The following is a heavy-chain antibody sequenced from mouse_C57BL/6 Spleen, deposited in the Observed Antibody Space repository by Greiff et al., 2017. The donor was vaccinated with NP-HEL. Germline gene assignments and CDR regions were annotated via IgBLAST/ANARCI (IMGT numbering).Heavy chain of an antibody. Sequence: QVQLQQPGAELVKPGASEKLSCKASGYTFTSYWMQWVKQRPGQGLEWIGEIDPSDSYTNYNQKFKGKATLTVDTSSSTAYMQLSSLTSEDSAVYYCARGGVDYWGQGTTLTVSS. CDR1: GYTFTSYW. CDR2: IDPSDSYT. J-gene: IGHJ2*01. V-gene: IGHV1-50*01. CDR3: ARGGVDY.